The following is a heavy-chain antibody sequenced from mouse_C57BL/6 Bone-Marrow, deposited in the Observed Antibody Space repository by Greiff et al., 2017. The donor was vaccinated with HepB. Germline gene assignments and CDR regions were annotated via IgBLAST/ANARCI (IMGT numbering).Heavy chain of an antibody. CDR2: INPYNGDT. D-gene: IGHD1-1*01. CDR3: ARDYGSSYYWYFDV. V-gene: IGHV1-20*01. J-gene: IGHJ1*03. CDR1: GYSFTGYF. Sequence: VQLQQSGLELVKPGDSVKISCKASGYSFTGYFMNWVMQSHGKSLEWIGRINPYNGDTFYNQKFKGKATLTVDKSSSTAHMELRSLTSEDSAVYYCARDYGSSYYWYFDVWGTGTTVTVSS.